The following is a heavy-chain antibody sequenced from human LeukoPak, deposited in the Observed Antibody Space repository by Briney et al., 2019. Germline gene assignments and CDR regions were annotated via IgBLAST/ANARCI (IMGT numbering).Heavy chain of an antibody. CDR1: GYTFTNFG. CDR3: ARGLESDFDY. V-gene: IGHV1-18*01. D-gene: IGHD3-16*01. CDR2: ISAYNANT. J-gene: IGHJ4*02. Sequence: GASVNVSCKSSGYTFTNFGIGWVRQAPGQGLEWMGWISAYNANTNYAQKLQGRVTMTTDTSTRTAYMELRSLRSDDTAVYYCARGLESDFDYWGQGTLVTVSS.